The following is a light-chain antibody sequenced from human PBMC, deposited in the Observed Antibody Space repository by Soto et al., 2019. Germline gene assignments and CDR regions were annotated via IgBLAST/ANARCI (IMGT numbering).Light chain of an antibody. CDR2: DVT. CDR3: CSYTVTTTRDGRV. Sequence: QSALTQPASVSGSPGQSIAISCTGTSSDVGGHNYVSWYQQRPGKAPELIIYDVTNRPSGVSNRFSGSKSGNTASLTISGLQAEDEADYYCCSYTVTTTRDGRVFGGGTKLPVL. V-gene: IGLV2-14*01. CDR1: SSDVGGHNY. J-gene: IGLJ3*02.